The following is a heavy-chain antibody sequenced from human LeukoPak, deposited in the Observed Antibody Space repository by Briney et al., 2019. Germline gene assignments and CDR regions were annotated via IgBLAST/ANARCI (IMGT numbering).Heavy chain of an antibody. CDR2: ITPNSGGT. V-gene: IGHV1-2*02. CDR3: ARGRGGGYFDF. J-gene: IGHJ4*02. CDR1: GYTFTGYY. Sequence: VASVKVSCKASGYTFTGYYVHWVRQAPGQGLEWMGWITPNSGGTNYAQKFQGRVTMTRDTSISTAYMELSRLRSDDTAVYSCARGRGGGYFDFWGQETLVTVSS. D-gene: IGHD2-15*01.